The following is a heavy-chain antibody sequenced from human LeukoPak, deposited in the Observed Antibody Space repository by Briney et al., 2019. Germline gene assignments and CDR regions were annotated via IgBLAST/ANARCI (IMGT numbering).Heavy chain of an antibody. CDR1: GFSFANSV. CDR3: ATFRFLGT. CDR2: ISGSGDRT. D-gene: IGHD3-3*01. Sequence: GGSLRLSCAASGFSFANSVISWIRQAPGKGPEWVSAISGSGDRTDYADSVRGRFTISRDNSKSTLYLQMNSLRVEDTAIYYCATFRFLGTWGQGTMVTVSP. V-gene: IGHV3-23*01. J-gene: IGHJ3*01.